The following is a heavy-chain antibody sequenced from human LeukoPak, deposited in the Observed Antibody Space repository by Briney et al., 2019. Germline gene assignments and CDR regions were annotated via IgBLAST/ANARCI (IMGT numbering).Heavy chain of an antibody. CDR2: INPNSGGT. CDR3: ARPRYYDSSGSTFDY. Sequence: GASVKVSCKASGYTFTGYYMHWVRQAPGQRLEWMGRINPNSGGTNYAQKFQGRVTMTRDTSISTAYMELSRLRSDDTAVYYCARPRYYDSSGSTFDYWGQGTLVTVSS. CDR1: GYTFTGYY. V-gene: IGHV1-2*06. D-gene: IGHD3-22*01. J-gene: IGHJ4*02.